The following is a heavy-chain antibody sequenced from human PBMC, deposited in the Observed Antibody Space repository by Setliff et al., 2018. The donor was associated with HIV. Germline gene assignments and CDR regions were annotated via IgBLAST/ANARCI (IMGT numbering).Heavy chain of an antibody. Sequence: SETLSLTCTVTGGSISSGGFYWTWIRQHPGKGLEWIGYIYNTGGTYHSPSLKSRVTISIDTSRNQFSLTVSSVTAADTAVYYCAREIPYSYGGRGHPLWGQGTLVTVSS. D-gene: IGHD3-22*01. CDR1: GGSISSGGFY. V-gene: IGHV4-31*03. J-gene: IGHJ4*02. CDR2: IYNTGGT. CDR3: AREIPYSYGGRGHPL.